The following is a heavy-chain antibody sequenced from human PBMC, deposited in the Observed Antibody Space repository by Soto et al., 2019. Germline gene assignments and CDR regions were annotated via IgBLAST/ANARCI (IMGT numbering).Heavy chain of an antibody. Sequence: ASVKVSCKASGYTFITYYLHWLRQAPGQGLEWVGIIDPSDGYTFYAEKFQGRITMTRETSTSTVFMEVTRLESADTAIYLCARAGLNQQPDFPSAYYNCFDTWGQGSRVTVSS. V-gene: IGHV1-46*01. D-gene: IGHD2-21*01. CDR3: ARAGLNQQPDFPSAYYNCFDT. CDR1: GYTFITYY. J-gene: IGHJ5*02. CDR2: IDPSDGYT.